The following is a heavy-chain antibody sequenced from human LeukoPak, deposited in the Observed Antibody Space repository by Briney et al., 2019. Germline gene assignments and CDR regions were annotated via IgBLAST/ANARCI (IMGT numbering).Heavy chain of an antibody. CDR3: ARHDWFAP. CDR2: IYSGGNT. V-gene: IGHV3-66*04. Sequence: GSLRLSCAASGFTVSGDYMSWVRQAPGRGLEWVSVIYSGGNTYYTDSVKGRFTISRDNSKNTLYLQMNSLRAEDTAVYYCARHDWFAPWGQGTLVTVSS. CDR1: GFTVSGDY. J-gene: IGHJ5*02.